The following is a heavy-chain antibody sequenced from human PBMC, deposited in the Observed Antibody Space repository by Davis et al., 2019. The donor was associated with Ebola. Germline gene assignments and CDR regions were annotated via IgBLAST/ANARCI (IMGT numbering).Heavy chain of an antibody. CDR1: GFTFNNNN. V-gene: IGHV3-21*01. D-gene: IGHD3-16*01. Sequence: GESLKISCAGSGFTFNNNNMNWVRQAPGKGLEWVSSISGSSRYIYYTDSVKGRFTISRDNANSSLYLEMNSLRAEDTAIYYCARDTQYYGMDVWGQGTAVTVSS. J-gene: IGHJ6*02. CDR2: ISGSSRYI. CDR3: ARDTQYYGMDV.